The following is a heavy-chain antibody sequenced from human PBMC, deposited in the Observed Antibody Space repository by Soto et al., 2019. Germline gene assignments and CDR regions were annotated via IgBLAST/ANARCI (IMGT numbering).Heavy chain of an antibody. D-gene: IGHD3-22*01. Sequence: QVQLQESGPGLVKPSETLSLTCTVSGDSISSYYWSWIRQPPGKGLEWIGYIYYSGSTNYNPSLKSRVTISVDTSKNQFSLKLSSVTAADTAVYYCAGRASRYYYDSSGYFDYWGQGTLVTVSS. CDR1: GDSISSYY. CDR2: IYYSGST. J-gene: IGHJ4*02. V-gene: IGHV4-59*01. CDR3: AGRASRYYYDSSGYFDY.